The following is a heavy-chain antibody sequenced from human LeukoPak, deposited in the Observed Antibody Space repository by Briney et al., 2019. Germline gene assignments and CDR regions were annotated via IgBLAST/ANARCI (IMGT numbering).Heavy chain of an antibody. CDR3: ARKRSGSHYGVDY. J-gene: IGHJ4*02. V-gene: IGHV5-51*01. D-gene: IGHD1-26*01. CDR2: IYPGDSDT. CDR1: GYTFSNYW. Sequence: GESLKISCKGSGYTFSNYWIAWVRQMSGKGLEWMGIIYPGDSDTRYSPSFQGQVTISVDKSISSAYLQWSSLKASDTAMYYCARKRSGSHYGVDYWGQGTLVTVSS.